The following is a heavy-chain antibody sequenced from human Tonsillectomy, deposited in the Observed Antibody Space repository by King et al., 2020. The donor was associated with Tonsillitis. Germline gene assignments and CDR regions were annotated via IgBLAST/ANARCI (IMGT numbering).Heavy chain of an antibody. CDR1: GFTFSNAW. CDR2: IKSKTDGETT. V-gene: IGHV3-15*07. CDR3: TSGWGDVFDI. D-gene: IGHD3-16*01. Sequence: VQLVESGGGLVKPGGSVRLSCAASGFTFSNAWMNWVRQAPGKGLEWVGRIKSKTDGETTDYAAPVKGRFTISRDDSKNTLYLQMNSLKTEDTAVYYCTSGWGDVFDIWCQGTMVTVSS. J-gene: IGHJ3*02.